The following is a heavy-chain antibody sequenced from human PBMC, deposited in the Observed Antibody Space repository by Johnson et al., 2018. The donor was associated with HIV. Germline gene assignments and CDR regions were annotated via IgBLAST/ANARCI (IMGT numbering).Heavy chain of an antibody. V-gene: IGHV3-30*19. Sequence: QVQLVESGGGVVQPGRSLRLSCAASGFNFSSYGMHWVRQAPGKGLEWVAVIWYDGSNKYDADSVKGRFTISSDNSKNTLYLQMNSLRDEETAVYYCARDDGGNLFSSSDAFDIWGQGTMVTVSS. D-gene: IGHD4-23*01. CDR1: GFNFSSYG. CDR2: IWYDGSNK. CDR3: ARDDGGNLFSSSDAFDI. J-gene: IGHJ3*02.